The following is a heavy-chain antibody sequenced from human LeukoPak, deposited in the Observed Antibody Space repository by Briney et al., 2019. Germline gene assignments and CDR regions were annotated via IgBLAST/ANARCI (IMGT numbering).Heavy chain of an antibody. CDR2: IYYSGSA. J-gene: IGHJ3*02. V-gene: IGHV4-39*07. Sequence: SETLSLTCTVSGDSMINSSYYWGWIRQPPGKGLEWIGTIYYSGSAYYNPSLNSRVTISVDTSKNQFSLKLTSVTAADTAVYYCASPSPTFYYDSSASDAFDIWGQGAVVTVSS. CDR1: GDSMINSSYY. CDR3: ASPSPTFYYDSSASDAFDI. D-gene: IGHD3-22*01.